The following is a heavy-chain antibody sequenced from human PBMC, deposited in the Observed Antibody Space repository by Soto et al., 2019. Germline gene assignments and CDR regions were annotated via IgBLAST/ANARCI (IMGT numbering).Heavy chain of an antibody. CDR1: GFTFSAYA. J-gene: IGHJ4*02. Sequence: PGGSLSLSCAASGFTFSAYAMSWVRQAPGKGLEWVSGISGSGGSTFYADSVKGRFTISRDNSKNTLYLHMNSLRVEDTAVYYCAKDEAVAAVVSFDHWGQGTLVTVSS. CDR2: ISGSGGST. D-gene: IGHD6-13*01. V-gene: IGHV3-23*01. CDR3: AKDEAVAAVVSFDH.